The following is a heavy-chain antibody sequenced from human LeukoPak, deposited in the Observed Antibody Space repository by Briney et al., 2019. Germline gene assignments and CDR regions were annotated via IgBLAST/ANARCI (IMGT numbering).Heavy chain of an antibody. V-gene: IGHV3-23*01. Sequence: GGSLRLSCAASGFTFSNLAMTWVRQAPGKGLEWVSSITGGGASTYYAASVKGRFTISRDNSKNTLYLQMNSLRAEDTAVYYCAKDLYGSGSYTYMDVWGKGTSVTVSS. CDR3: AKDLYGSGSYTYMDV. J-gene: IGHJ6*03. CDR2: ITGGGAST. D-gene: IGHD3-10*01. CDR1: GFTFSNLA.